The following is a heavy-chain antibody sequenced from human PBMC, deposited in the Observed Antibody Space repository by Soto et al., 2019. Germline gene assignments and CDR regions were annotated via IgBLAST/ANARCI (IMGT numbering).Heavy chain of an antibody. V-gene: IGHV1-46*03. CDR2: INPSGGST. CDR3: DRDLARLRYGYYFDY. Sequence: ASVKVSCKASGYTFTSYYMHWVRQAPGQGLEWMGIINPSGGSTSYAQKFQGRVTMTRDTSTSTVYMELSSPRSEDTAVYYCDRDLARLRYGYYFDYWGQGTLVTVSS. CDR1: GYTFTSYY. J-gene: IGHJ4*02. D-gene: IGHD3-9*01.